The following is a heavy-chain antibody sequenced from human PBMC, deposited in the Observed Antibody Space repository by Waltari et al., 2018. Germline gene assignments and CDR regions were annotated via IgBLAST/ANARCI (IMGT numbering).Heavy chain of an antibody. Sequence: EVQLLESGGGLVQPGGSLRLSCAASGFTFSSYAMSWVRQAPGQGLEWVSAISGSGGSTYYADSVKGRFTISRDNSKNTLYLQMNSLRAEDTAVYYCAKDSDCSSTSCYRGGFDYWGQGTLVTVSS. CDR2: ISGSGGST. CDR1: GFTFSSYA. CDR3: AKDSDCSSTSCYRGGFDY. J-gene: IGHJ4*02. V-gene: IGHV3-23*01. D-gene: IGHD2-2*02.